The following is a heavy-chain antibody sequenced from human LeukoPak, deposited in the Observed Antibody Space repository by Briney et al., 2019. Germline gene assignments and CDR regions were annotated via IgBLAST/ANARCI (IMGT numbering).Heavy chain of an antibody. CDR3: AKGPRSGSYYYFDY. CDR2: ITGSGGST. J-gene: IGHJ4*02. Sequence: GGSLRLSCAASGFTFSSYAMSWVRQAPGKGLEWVSSITGSGGSTDYADSVKGRFTISRDNSKNTLYLQMNSLRAEDTAVYYCAKGPRSGSYYYFDYWGQGTLVTVSS. CDR1: GFTFSSYA. D-gene: IGHD1-26*01. V-gene: IGHV3-23*01.